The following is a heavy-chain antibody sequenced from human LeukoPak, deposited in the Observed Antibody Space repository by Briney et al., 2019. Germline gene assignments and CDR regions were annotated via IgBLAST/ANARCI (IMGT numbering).Heavy chain of an antibody. V-gene: IGHV4-4*07. D-gene: IGHD3-3*01. CDR2: IYTSGST. CDR1: GGSISSYY. CDR3: AIVKYYDFWSGYPYYYYYMDV. J-gene: IGHJ6*03. Sequence: SESLSLTCTASGGSISSYYWSWIRQPAGKGLEWIGRIYTSGSTNYNPSLKSRVTMSVDTSKNQFSLKLSSVTAADTAVYYCAIVKYYDFWSGYPYYYYYMDVWGKGTTVTVSS.